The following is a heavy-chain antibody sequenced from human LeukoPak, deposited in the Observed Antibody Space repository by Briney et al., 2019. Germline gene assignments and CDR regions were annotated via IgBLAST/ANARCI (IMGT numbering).Heavy chain of an antibody. D-gene: IGHD1-26*01. J-gene: IGHJ4*02. Sequence: GASVKVSCKASGGTFSSYAISWVRQAPGQGLEWMGIINPSGGSTSYAQKFQGRVTMTRDTSTSTVYMELSSLRSEDTAVYYCARFENSGSYSARDDYWGQGTLVTVSS. CDR1: GGTFSSYA. CDR3: ARFENSGSYSARDDY. CDR2: INPSGGST. V-gene: IGHV1-46*01.